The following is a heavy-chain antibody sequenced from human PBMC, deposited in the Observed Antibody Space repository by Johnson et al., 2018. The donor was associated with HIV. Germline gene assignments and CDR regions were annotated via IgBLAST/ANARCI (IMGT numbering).Heavy chain of an antibody. CDR3: AKLIHEGLVDLVDAFDI. J-gene: IGHJ3*02. V-gene: IGHV3-9*01. Sequence: EVQLVESGGGLVQPGRSLRLSCAASGFTFDDYAMHWVRQAPGKGLEWVSGISWNSGSIGYADSVKGRFTISRDNAKNSLYLQMNSLRAEDTALYYCAKLIHEGLVDLVDAFDIWGQGTMVTVSS. CDR1: GFTFDDYA. CDR2: ISWNSGSI. D-gene: IGHD6-6*01.